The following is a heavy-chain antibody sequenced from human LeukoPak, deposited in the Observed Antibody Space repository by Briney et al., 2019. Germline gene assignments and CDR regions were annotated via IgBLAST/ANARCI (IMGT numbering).Heavy chain of an antibody. V-gene: IGHV5-51*01. CDR2: IYPGDSAT. J-gene: IGHJ4*02. D-gene: IGHD6-13*01. CDR1: GYRFTSYS. Sequence: ESLKISCKGSGYRFTSYSIGWVRQMPGKGLEGMGTIYPGDSATRYSPSFQGPCTISADQSISTAYLQWSSLKASDTAMYYCATEGRPGIAAAGTWGQGTLVTVSS. CDR3: ATEGRPGIAAAGT.